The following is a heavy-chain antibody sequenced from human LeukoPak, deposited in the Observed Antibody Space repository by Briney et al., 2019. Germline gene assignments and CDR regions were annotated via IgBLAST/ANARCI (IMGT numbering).Heavy chain of an antibody. CDR3: ASDTPLGYCSSTSCYGSPYDY. CDR2: INSDGSST. CDR1: GLTFSSHW. Sequence: GSLRLSCAASGLTFSSHWMHWVRQAPGKGLVWVSRINSDGSSTSYADSVKGRFTISRDNAKNTLYLQMNSLRAEDTAVYYCASDTPLGYCSSTSCYGSPYDYWGQGTLVTVSS. D-gene: IGHD2-2*01. V-gene: IGHV3-74*01. J-gene: IGHJ4*02.